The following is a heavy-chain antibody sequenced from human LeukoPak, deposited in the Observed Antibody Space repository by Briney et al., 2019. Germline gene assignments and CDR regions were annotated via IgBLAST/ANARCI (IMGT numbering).Heavy chain of an antibody. CDR3: ARGLRYFDWLLPHFAY. J-gene: IGHJ4*02. Sequence: SETLSLTCAVYGGSFGGYYWSWIRQPPGKGLEWIGEINHSGSTNYNPSLKSRVTISVDTSKNQFSLKLSSVTAADTAVYYCARGLRYFDWLLPHFAYWGQGTLVTVSS. CDR1: GGSFGGYY. CDR2: INHSGST. V-gene: IGHV4-34*01. D-gene: IGHD3-9*01.